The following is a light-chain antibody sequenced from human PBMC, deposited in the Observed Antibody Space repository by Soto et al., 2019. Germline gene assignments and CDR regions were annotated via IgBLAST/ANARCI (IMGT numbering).Light chain of an antibody. V-gene: IGLV1-44*01. CDR3: AAWDDSLNAL. CDR1: FSNIGDNA. Sequence: QSVLTQPPSVSGTPGQRVTISCSGSFSNIGDNAVNWYQQLPGAAPKLLIYLNDQRPSGVPDRFSGSKSGTSASLAISGLHSEDEADYYCAAWDDSLNALFGTGTKVTV. J-gene: IGLJ1*01. CDR2: LND.